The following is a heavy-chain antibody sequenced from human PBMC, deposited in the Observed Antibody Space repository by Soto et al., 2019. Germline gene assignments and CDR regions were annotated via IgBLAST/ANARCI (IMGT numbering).Heavy chain of an antibody. CDR2: LYDVDGS. Sequence: DVQLVESGGGLIQPGESLRLSCAAFGLTVSGKKYVAWVRQAPGKGLAWVSALYDVDGSFYADSVKGRFTTSSDSSKTTVYLQMNGLRPDDTAVYYCASWHEREHAYDVWGQGTTVTVSS. CDR1: GLTVSGKKY. J-gene: IGHJ3*01. CDR3: ASWHEREHAYDV. D-gene: IGHD1-1*01. V-gene: IGHV3-53*01.